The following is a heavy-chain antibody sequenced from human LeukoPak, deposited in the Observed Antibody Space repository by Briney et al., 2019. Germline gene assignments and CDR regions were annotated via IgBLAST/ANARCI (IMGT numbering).Heavy chain of an antibody. CDR3: AREGYSYGLDY. J-gene: IGHJ4*02. D-gene: IGHD5-18*01. V-gene: IGHV4-61*01. Sequence: SETLSLTCTVSGGSFSSGSYYWSWIRQPPGTGLEWIGYIYYSGSTNYNPSLKSRVTISVDTSKNQFSLKLSSVTAADTAVYYCAREGYSYGLDYWGQGTLVTVSS. CDR1: GGSFSSGSYY. CDR2: IYYSGST.